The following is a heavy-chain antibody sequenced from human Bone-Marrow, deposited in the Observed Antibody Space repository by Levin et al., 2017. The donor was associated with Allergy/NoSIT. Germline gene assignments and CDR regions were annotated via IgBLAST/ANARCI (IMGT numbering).Heavy chain of an antibody. CDR1: GFMFNIDQ. V-gene: IGHV3-53*01. J-gene: IGHJ3*02. Sequence: PGGSLRLSCAASGFMFNIDQFNWVRQAPGKGLEWVSVIYTGGTTYYADSVKSRFTISRDNAKNQIYLDRNSLTAEYTAVYYCAREVVGAFDIWGQGTLVAVSS. CDR2: IYTGGTT. D-gene: IGHD1-26*01. CDR3: AREVVGAFDI.